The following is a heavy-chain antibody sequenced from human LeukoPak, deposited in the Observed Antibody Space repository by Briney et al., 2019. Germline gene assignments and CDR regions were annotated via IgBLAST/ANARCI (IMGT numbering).Heavy chain of an antibody. CDR1: GFTFSRSV. Sequence: GGSLRLSCAASGFTFSRSVMTWVRQAPGKGMEWVASISDSGGSTHHADSVKGRFTISRDNSKNTLYLQMSSLRADDTAVYYCLTWPFDYWGQGTLVTVSS. CDR2: ISDSGGST. CDR3: LTWPFDY. J-gene: IGHJ4*02. V-gene: IGHV3-23*01. D-gene: IGHD5-24*01.